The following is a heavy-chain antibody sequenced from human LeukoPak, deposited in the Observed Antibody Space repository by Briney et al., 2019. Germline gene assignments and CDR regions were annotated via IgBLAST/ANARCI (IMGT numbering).Heavy chain of an antibody. CDR1: GGSISSGGYY. Sequence: SETLSLTCTVSGGSISSGGYYWSWIRQHPGKGLEWIGYIYYSGSTYYNPSLKSRVTISVDTSKNQFSLKLSSVTAAGTAVYYCARGGTTYYDFWSGYYHFDYWGQGTLVTVSS. V-gene: IGHV4-31*03. D-gene: IGHD3-3*01. J-gene: IGHJ4*02. CDR3: ARGGTTYYDFWSGYYHFDY. CDR2: IYYSGST.